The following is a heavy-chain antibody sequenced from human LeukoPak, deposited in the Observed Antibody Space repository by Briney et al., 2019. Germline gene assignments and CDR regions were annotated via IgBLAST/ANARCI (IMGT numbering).Heavy chain of an antibody. CDR3: ARAAATRYYFDY. CDR1: GFTFSSYG. CDR2: IWYDGSNK. Sequence: GGSLRLSCAASGFTFSSYGMHWVRQAPGKGLEWVAVIWYDGSNKYYADSVKGRFTISRDNSKNTLYLQMNSLRAEDTAVYYCARAAATRYYFDYWGQGTLVTVSS. D-gene: IGHD2-2*01. J-gene: IGHJ4*02. V-gene: IGHV3-33*01.